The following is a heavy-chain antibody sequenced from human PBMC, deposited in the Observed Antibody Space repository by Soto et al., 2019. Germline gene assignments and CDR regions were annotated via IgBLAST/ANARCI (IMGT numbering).Heavy chain of an antibody. Sequence: GGSLRLSCAVSGFSVSDYYMNWVSQAPGEGLEWVSIIYSGRTTYYADSVKGRFTISRDDSKNTLYLQMNSLRPEDTALYYCVRGPADSMLRLLEWPYGDYWGQGTLVTVSS. CDR3: VRGPADSMLRLLEWPYGDY. V-gene: IGHV3-53*01. J-gene: IGHJ4*02. CDR1: GFSVSDYY. D-gene: IGHD3-3*01. CDR2: IYSGRTT.